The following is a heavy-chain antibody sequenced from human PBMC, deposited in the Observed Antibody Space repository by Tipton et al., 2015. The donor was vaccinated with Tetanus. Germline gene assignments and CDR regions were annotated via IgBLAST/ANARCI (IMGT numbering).Heavy chain of an antibody. CDR3: ARDMMYSSSAYPPPFDH. J-gene: IGHJ4*02. V-gene: IGHV3-33*01. D-gene: IGHD6-6*01. CDR1: GFSFSNYG. CDR2: IWYDGNNK. Sequence: SLRLSCSVSGFSFSNYGMHWVRQAPGKGLEWVAVIWYDGNNKYYADSVKGRFTISRDNSKNIMYLQMNNLRADDTALYYCARDMMYSSSAYPPPFDHWGQGTLVTVSS.